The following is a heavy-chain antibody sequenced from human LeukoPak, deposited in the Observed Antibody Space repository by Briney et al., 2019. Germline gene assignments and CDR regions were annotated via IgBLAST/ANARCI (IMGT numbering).Heavy chain of an antibody. V-gene: IGHV3-11*01. CDR1: GFTFSDFY. CDR3: ARRRYNWNAIDY. D-gene: IGHD1-20*01. Sequence: EGSLRLSCAASGFTFSDFYMSWIRQAPGKGLEWVSYISSSGNTIYYADSVKGRFTISRDNAKNSLYLQMNSLRAEDTAVYYCARRRYNWNAIDYWGQGTLVTVS. J-gene: IGHJ4*02. CDR2: ISSSGNTI.